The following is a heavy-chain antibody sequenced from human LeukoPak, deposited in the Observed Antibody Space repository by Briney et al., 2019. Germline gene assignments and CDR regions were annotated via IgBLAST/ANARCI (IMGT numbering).Heavy chain of an antibody. Sequence: SVKVSCKASGDTFSSYAISWVRQAPGQGREWMGGIIPIFGTANYAQKSQRRVTITADESTSTAYMEPSSLRSEDTAVYYCARSLGYSYGRDYWYFDLWGRGTLVTVSS. CDR2: IIPIFGTA. V-gene: IGHV1-69*01. CDR1: GDTFSSYA. D-gene: IGHD5-18*01. J-gene: IGHJ2*01. CDR3: ARSLGYSYGRDYWYFDL.